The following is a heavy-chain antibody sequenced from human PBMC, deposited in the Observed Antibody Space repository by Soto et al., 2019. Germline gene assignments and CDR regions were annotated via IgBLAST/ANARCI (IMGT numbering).Heavy chain of an antibody. CDR1: GFTFSDHY. D-gene: IGHD3-3*01. CDR3: ARGLWSGYHPYYAIYA. CDR2: SRNKATSYTT. V-gene: IGHV3-72*01. Sequence: EVQLVESGGCLVQPGGSLRLSCAASGFTFSDHYIDWVRQAPGQGLEWVGRSRNKATSYTTEYAASVQGRFTISREDSIFSLYRQMNSLKTVETGVYNCARGLWSGYHPYYAIYAWGLGTTVNVSS. J-gene: IGHJ6*02.